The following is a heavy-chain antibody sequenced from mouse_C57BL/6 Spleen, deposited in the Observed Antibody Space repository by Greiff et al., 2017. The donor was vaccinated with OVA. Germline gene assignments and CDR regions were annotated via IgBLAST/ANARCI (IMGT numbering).Heavy chain of an antibody. D-gene: IGHD1-1*01. CDR1: GFNIKNTY. V-gene: IGHV14-3*01. J-gene: IGHJ2*01. Sequence: VQLKESVAELVRPGASVKLSCTASGFNIKNTYMHWVKQRPEQGLEWIGRIDPANGNTKYAPKFQGKATITADTSSNTAYLQLRSLTSEYTAIYFCARARGYCGSLYYFDDWGQGTTLTVSS. CDR3: ARARGYCGSLYYFDD. CDR2: IDPANGNT.